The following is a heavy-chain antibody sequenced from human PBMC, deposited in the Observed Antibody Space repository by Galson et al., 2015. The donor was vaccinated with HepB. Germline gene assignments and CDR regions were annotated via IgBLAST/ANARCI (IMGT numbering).Heavy chain of an antibody. V-gene: IGHV3-23*01. CDR2: LTPRGETT. J-gene: IGHJ4*02. CDR1: GFTFDDYT. D-gene: IGHD3-10*01. Sequence: SLRLSCAASGFTFDDYTMHWVRQAPGKGLEWVSGLTPRGETTYYADSVRGRFTISRDNSKNTLYLQMHSLRAEDTAFYYCAKGPRDISFLWSGAYWGQGTPVTVSS. CDR3: AKGPRDISFLWSGAY.